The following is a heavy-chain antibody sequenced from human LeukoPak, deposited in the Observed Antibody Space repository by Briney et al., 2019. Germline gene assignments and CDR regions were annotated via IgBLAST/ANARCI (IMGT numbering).Heavy chain of an antibody. J-gene: IGHJ4*02. CDR1: GGTFSSYG. Sequence: GRSLRLSCAASGGTFSSYGMHWVRQAPGKGQEWVADIWYDGSTKYYADCVKGRFTISRDNYKNTLYLQMNSLSAEATVVYYWARDFNEQWLVLKAFDHWGQGTRVTVSS. CDR3: ARDFNEQWLVLKAFDH. D-gene: IGHD6-19*01. CDR2: IWYDGSTK. V-gene: IGHV3-33*01.